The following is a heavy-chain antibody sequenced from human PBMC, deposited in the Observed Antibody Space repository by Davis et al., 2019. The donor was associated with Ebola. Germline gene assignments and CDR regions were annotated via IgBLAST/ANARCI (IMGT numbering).Heavy chain of an antibody. V-gene: IGHV3-23*01. D-gene: IGHD5-18*01. CDR1: GFTFSSYA. CDR2: ISGIGGST. Sequence: GGSLRLSCAASGFTFSSYAMSWVRQAPGKGLEWVSAISGIGGSTYYADSVKGRFTISRDNSKNTLYLQMNSLRAEDTAVYYCAKGGYSYGFYYHYGMDVWGQGTTVTVSS. CDR3: AKGGYSYGFYYHYGMDV. J-gene: IGHJ6*02.